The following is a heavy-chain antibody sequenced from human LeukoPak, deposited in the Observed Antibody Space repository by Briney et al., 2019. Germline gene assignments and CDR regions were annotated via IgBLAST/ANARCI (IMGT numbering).Heavy chain of an antibody. CDR3: AKGIQLWLFYFDY. V-gene: IGHV3-23*01. CDR2: ISSSGGST. D-gene: IGHD5-18*01. J-gene: IGHJ4*02. CDR1: GFTFSSYA. Sequence: GASLRLSCAASGFTFSSYAMSWVRQAPGKGLEWVSAISSSGGSTYYADSVKGRFTISRDNSKNTLYLQMNSLRAEDTAVYYCAKGIQLWLFYFDYWGQGTLVTVSS.